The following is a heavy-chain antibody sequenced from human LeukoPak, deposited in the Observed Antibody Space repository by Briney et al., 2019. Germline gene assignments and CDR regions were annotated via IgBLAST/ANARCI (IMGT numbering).Heavy chain of an antibody. CDR3: ARWEVRLNAFEM. D-gene: IGHD3-10*01. CDR1: GGSISSGSYY. V-gene: IGHV4-61*02. CDR2: IYTSGNT. J-gene: IGHJ3*02. Sequence: SETLSLTCTVSGGSISSGSYYWSWIRQPAGKGLEWIGRIYTSGNTLYNPSLKSRVTTSVDTSKNQFSLSLSSVTAADTAVYYCARWEVRLNAFEMWGQVTMVTVYS.